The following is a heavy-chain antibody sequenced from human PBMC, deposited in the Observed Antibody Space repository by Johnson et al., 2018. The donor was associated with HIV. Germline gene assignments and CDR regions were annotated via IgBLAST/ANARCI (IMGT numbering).Heavy chain of an antibody. D-gene: IGHD3-22*01. CDR1: GFTFSSYG. V-gene: IGHV3-30*02. J-gene: IGHJ3*02. CDR2: IRYDGSNK. Sequence: QVLLVESGGGVVQPGGSLRLSCAASGFTFSSYGMHWVRQAPGKGLEWVAFIRYDGSNKYYADSVKGRFTISRDNSKNTLYLQMNSLRAEDTAVYYCAKDLEDYYDSSGQDAFDIWGEGTMVTISS. CDR3: AKDLEDYYDSSGQDAFDI.